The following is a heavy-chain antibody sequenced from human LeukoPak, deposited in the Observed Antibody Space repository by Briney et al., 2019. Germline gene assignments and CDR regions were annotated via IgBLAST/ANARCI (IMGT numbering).Heavy chain of an antibody. V-gene: IGHV1-2*02. CDR3: AGLRIFGVVTEYYYCYYMDV. J-gene: IGHJ6*03. D-gene: IGHD3-3*01. CDR1: GYTFTGYY. CDR2: INPNSGGT. Sequence: ASVKVSCKASGYTFTGYYMHWVRQAPGQGLEWVGWINPNSGGTNYAQKFQGRVTMTRDTSISTAYMELSRLRSDDTAVYYCAGLRIFGVVTEYYYCYYMDVWGKGTTVTVSS.